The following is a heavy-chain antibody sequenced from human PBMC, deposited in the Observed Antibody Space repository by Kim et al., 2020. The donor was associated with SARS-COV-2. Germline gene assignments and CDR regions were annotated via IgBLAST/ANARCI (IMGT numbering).Heavy chain of an antibody. CDR3: ARAMVPASIAAWEWFDP. J-gene: IGHJ5*02. D-gene: IGHD6-13*01. CDR1: GGSISSYY. CDR2: IYYSGST. Sequence: SETLSLTCTVSGGSISSYYWSWIRQPPGKGLEWIGYIYYSGSTNYNPSLKSRVTISVDTSKNQFSLKLSSVTAADTAVYYCARAMVPASIAAWEWFDPWGQGTLVTVSS. V-gene: IGHV4-59*01.